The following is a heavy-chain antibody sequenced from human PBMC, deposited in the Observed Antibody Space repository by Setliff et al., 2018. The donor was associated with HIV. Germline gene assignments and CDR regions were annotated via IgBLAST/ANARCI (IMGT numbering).Heavy chain of an antibody. CDR1: GYSFTSYW. Sequence: GESLKISCKGSGYSFTSYWIGWVRQMPGKGLEWMGVIYPGDSDTRYSPSFQGQVTISADKSISTAYLQWSSLKASDTAIYYCARLERDIVVMPSTLFDYWGQGTLVTVSS. V-gene: IGHV5-51*01. J-gene: IGHJ4*02. CDR3: ARLERDIVVMPSTLFDY. CDR2: IYPGDSDT. D-gene: IGHD2-15*01.